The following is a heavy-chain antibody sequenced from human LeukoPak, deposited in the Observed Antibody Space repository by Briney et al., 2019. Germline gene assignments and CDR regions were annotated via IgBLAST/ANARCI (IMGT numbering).Heavy chain of an antibody. CDR2: MNPNSGNT. CDR1: GYTFTSYD. CDR3: ARVSYYDFWSGLRGDAFDI. Sequence: ASVKVSCKASGYTFTSYDINRVRQATGQGLEWMGWMNPNSGNTGYAQKFQGRVTMTRNTSISTAYMELSSLRSEDTAVYYCARVSYYDFWSGLRGDAFDIWGQGTMVTVSS. D-gene: IGHD3-3*01. V-gene: IGHV1-8*01. J-gene: IGHJ3*02.